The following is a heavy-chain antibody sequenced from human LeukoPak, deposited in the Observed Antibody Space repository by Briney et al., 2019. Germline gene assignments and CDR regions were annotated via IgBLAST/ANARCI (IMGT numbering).Heavy chain of an antibody. CDR1: GFTFSSYW. CDR3: TRETVVVATASLGY. D-gene: IGHD2-2*01. V-gene: IGHV3-74*01. CDR2: INSDGSTI. J-gene: IGHJ4*02. Sequence: PPGGSLRLSCAASGFTFSSYWMHWVRQAPGKGLVWVSRINSDGSTINYADSVKGRSTISRDNAKNTLYLQMDSLRAEDTAVYYCTRETVVVATASLGYWGLGTLVTVSS.